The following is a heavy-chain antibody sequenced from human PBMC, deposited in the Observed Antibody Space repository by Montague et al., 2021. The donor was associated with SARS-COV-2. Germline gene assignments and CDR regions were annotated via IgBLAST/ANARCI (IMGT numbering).Heavy chain of an antibody. V-gene: IGHV4-61*02. CDR3: ASELVVVAGSGTTWFDP. CDR1: GGSISSGSYY. Sequence: TLSLTCTVSGGSISSGSYYWSWIRQPAGKGLEWIGRKNTSGSTNYTPSIRSRVTIAVDTSKNQYSLKLSSVTAAAAAEYYCASELVVVAGSGTTWFDPWGQGTPVTVSS. J-gene: IGHJ5*02. D-gene: IGHD2-15*01. CDR2: KNTSGST.